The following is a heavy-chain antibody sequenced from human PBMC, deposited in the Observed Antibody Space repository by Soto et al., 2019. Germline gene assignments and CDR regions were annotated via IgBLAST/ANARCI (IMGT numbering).Heavy chain of an antibody. V-gene: IGHV1-3*01. CDR1: GYTFTSYA. J-gene: IGHJ3*02. D-gene: IGHD6-19*01. CDR3: ARDRQWLVRSDAFDI. Sequence: QVQLVQSGAEVKKPGASVKVSCKASGYTFTSYAMHWVRQAPGQRLEWMGGINAGNGNTKYSQKFEGSVTITRDTSASTAYMELSSLRSEDTAVYYCARDRQWLVRSDAFDIWGQGTMVTVSS. CDR2: INAGNGNT.